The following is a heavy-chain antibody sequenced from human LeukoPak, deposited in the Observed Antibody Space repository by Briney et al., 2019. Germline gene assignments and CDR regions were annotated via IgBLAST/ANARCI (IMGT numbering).Heavy chain of an antibody. CDR1: GFTVSSNY. D-gene: IGHD5-24*01. CDR3: ARDLGGQMGLSAV. CDR2: IYSGGST. V-gene: IGHV3-53*01. Sequence: PGGSLRLSCAASGFTVSSNYMSWVRQAPGKGLEWVSVIYSGGSTNYADSVKGRFTISRDSSKNTLYLQMNSLRAEDTAVYYCARDLGGQMGLSAVWGQGTTVTVSS. J-gene: IGHJ6*02.